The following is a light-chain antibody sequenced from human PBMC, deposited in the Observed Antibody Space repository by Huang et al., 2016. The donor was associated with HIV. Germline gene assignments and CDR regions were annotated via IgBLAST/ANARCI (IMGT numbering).Light chain of an antibody. CDR2: LGS. V-gene: IGKV2-28*01. J-gene: IGKJ2*01. CDR1: QSLLHSNGYNY. Sequence: DIVMTQSPLSLPVTPGEPASLSCRSSQSLLHSNGYNYLDWYLKKPGQSPPLLIYLGSNRAAGVPDRFSGSGSGTDFTLKISRVEAEDVGVYYCMQALQTPRTFGQGTKLEIK. CDR3: MQALQTPRT.